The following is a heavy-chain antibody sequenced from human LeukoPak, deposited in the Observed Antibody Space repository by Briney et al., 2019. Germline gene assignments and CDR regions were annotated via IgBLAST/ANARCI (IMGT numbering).Heavy chain of an antibody. CDR1: GYTFTSYD. V-gene: IGHV1-8*01. J-gene: IGHJ6*02. Sequence: ASVKVSCKASGYTFTSYDINWVRQATGQGLEWMGWMNPNSGNTGYAQKFQGRVTMTRNTSISTAYMELSSLRSEDTAVYYCARTAYYDFWSGLSPHYYYYGMDVWGQGTTVTVSS. D-gene: IGHD3-3*01. CDR2: MNPNSGNT. CDR3: ARTAYYDFWSGLSPHYYYYGMDV.